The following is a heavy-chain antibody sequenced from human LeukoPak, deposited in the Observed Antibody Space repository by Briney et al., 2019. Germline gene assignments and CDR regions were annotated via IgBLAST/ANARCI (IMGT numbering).Heavy chain of an antibody. Sequence: GGSLRLSCSASGFTFSTYFMHWVRQAPGKGLECVSAITGSGGSTYYADSVKGRFTISRDNSKNTLYLQMSSLRAEDTAVYYCVRSRLDIWGQGTTVTVSS. CDR2: ITGSGGST. J-gene: IGHJ6*02. CDR3: VRSRLDI. CDR1: GFTFSTYF. V-gene: IGHV3-64D*06.